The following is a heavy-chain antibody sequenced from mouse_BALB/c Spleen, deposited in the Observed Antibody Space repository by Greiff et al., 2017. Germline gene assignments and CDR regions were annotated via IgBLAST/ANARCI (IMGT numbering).Heavy chain of an antibody. J-gene: IGHJ4*01. CDR2: IWSGGST. CDR3: ARKGVYYDYDEDAMDY. Sequence: VQLQQSGPGLVQPSQSLSITCTVSGFSLTSYGVHWVRQSPGKGLEWLGVIWSGGSTDYNAAFISRLSISKDNSKSQVFFKMNSLQANDTAIYYCARKGVYYDYDEDAMDYWGQGTSVTVSS. V-gene: IGHV2-2*02. CDR1: GFSLTSYG. D-gene: IGHD2-4*01.